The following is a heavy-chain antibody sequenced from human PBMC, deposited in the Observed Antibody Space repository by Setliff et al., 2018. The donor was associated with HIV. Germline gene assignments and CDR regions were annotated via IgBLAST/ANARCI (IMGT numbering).Heavy chain of an antibody. J-gene: IGHJ4*02. D-gene: IGHD3-22*01. V-gene: IGHV3-49*04. CDR2: IRSKAYGGTT. CDR3: TRTFFHSSGYYHNLQPFDY. CDR1: GFTFGDYA. Sequence: GESLKISCTASGFTFGDYAMSWVRQAPGKGLEWVGFIRSKAYGGTTEYAASVKGRFTISRDDSKSIAYLQMNSLKTEDTAVYYCTRTFFHSSGYYHNLQPFDYWGQGTLVTVSS.